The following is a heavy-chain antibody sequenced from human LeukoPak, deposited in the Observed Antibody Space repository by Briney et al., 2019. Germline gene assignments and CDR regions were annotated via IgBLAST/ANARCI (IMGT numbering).Heavy chain of an antibody. V-gene: IGHV1-2*02. Sequence: GASVKVSCKASGYTFTGYYMHWVRQAPGQGLEWMGWINPNSGGTNYAQKFQGRVTMTRDTSISTAYMELSRLRSDDTAVYYCARELGVVPAAIGVWGQGTLVTVSS. CDR1: GYTFTGYY. J-gene: IGHJ4*02. CDR2: INPNSGGT. CDR3: ARELGVVPAAIGV. D-gene: IGHD2-2*01.